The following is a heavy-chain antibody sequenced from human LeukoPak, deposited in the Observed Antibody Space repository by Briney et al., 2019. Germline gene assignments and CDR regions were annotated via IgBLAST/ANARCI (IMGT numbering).Heavy chain of an antibody. CDR3: ARAHGSGGDYFDY. CDR1: GGSISSGAYF. J-gene: IGHJ4*02. D-gene: IGHD5-12*01. Sequence: PSETLSLTCTVSGGSISSGAYFWSWIRQPPGKGLEWIGFIYYSGTTYYNPSLKSRLTLSKDTSKNHFSLTLSSVTAADTAVYYCARAHGSGGDYFDYWDQGTLVTVSS. V-gene: IGHV4-31*03. CDR2: IYYSGTT.